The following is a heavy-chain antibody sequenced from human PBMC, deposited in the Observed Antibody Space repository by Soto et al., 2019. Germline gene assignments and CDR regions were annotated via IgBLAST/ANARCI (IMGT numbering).Heavy chain of an antibody. J-gene: IGHJ5*02. D-gene: IGHD6-13*01. V-gene: IGHV4-59*01. CDR1: VGSISSYY. Sequence: QVKLQASGPGLVKPSETLSLTCTVSVGSISSYYWSWIRQPPGKGLEWIGYIYYSWSTNYNPSLRSRITISVDTSKNQSSLKLSSVTAADTAVYYGARGGSSWTVFDPWGQGTLVTVSS. CDR3: ARGGSSWTVFDP. CDR2: IYYSWST.